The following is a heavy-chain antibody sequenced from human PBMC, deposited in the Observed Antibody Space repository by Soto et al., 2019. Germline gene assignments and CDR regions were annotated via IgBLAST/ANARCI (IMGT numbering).Heavy chain of an antibody. CDR3: ARFGSSSGLSGRWFDP. V-gene: IGHV1-46*03. CDR2: INPSGGST. Sequence: QVQLVQSGAEVKKPGASVKVSCKASGYTFTSYYMHWVRLAPGQGLEWMGIINPSGGSTSYAQKFQGRVTMTRDTSTSTVYMELSSLRSEDTAVYYCARFGSSSGLSGRWFDPWGQGTLVTVSS. J-gene: IGHJ5*02. CDR1: GYTFTSYY. D-gene: IGHD6-6*01.